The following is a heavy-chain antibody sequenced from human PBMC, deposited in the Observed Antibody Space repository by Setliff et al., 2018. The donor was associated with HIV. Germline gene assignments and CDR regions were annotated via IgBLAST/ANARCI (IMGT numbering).Heavy chain of an antibody. CDR3: ARAYYHHSGGYWSTDYYYSYMDV. J-gene: IGHJ6*03. CDR2: ISGTSGTM. Sequence: GGSLRLSCAASGFTFSTYSMNWVRQAPGKGLEWVSYISGTSGTMYYADSVKGRFTISRDNAKNSLYLQMNSLRAEDTAVYYCARAYYHHSGGYWSTDYYYSYMDVWGKGTTVTVSS. CDR1: GFTFSTYS. D-gene: IGHD3-22*01. V-gene: IGHV3-48*01.